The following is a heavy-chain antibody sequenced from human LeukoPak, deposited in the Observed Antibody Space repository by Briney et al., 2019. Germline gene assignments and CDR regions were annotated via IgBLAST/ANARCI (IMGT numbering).Heavy chain of an antibody. V-gene: IGHV4-34*01. J-gene: IGHJ3*02. Sequence: SETLSLTCAVQGVSFSDNYWNWIRQPPGKGLEWIGEINHSGSTKYNPSLKSQATISVDTTKNQFSLKLSSVTTADTAVYYCARHFFVSVAGIISLPFYAFDIWGQGTMVTVSS. D-gene: IGHD6-19*01. CDR2: INHSGST. CDR3: ARHFFVSVAGIISLPFYAFDI. CDR1: GVSFSDNY.